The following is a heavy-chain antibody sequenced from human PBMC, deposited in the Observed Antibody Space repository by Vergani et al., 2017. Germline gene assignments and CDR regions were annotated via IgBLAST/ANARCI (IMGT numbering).Heavy chain of an antibody. CDR1: GFTFSSYW. D-gene: IGHD3-10*02. V-gene: IGHV3-7*04. CDR3: AWEDYVNAFDI. J-gene: IGHJ3*02. CDR2: IKQDGSEK. Sequence: EVQLVESGGGLVQPGGSLRLSCAASGFTFSSYWMSWVRQAPGKGLEWVANIKQDGSEKYYVDSVKGRFTITRDNAKNSLYLQMNSLRAEDTAVYYCAWEDYVNAFDIGGQGRTVTVAS.